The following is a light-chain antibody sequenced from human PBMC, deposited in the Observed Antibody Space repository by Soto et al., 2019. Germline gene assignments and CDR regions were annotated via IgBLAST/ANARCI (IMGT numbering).Light chain of an antibody. V-gene: IGLV2-14*01. CDR1: SSDVGGYRH. CDR2: DVS. Sequence: QSALTQPASVSGSPGQSITISCTGTSSDVGGYRHVSWHQQHSGKAPKLMLYDVSNRPSGVSDRFSGSKSGNTASLTISGLQAEDEADYYCSSYTSSSTYVFGTGTKVTVL. J-gene: IGLJ1*01. CDR3: SSYTSSSTYV.